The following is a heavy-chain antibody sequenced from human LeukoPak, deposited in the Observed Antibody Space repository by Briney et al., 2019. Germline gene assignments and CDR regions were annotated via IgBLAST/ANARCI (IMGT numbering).Heavy chain of an antibody. CDR1: GYTFTSYD. Sequence: GASVKVSCKASGYTFTSYDINWVRQATGQGLEWMGWMNPNSANTGYAQKFLGRVTMTRNISISTAYMELTSLRSEDTAVYYCASRATKALAGYYKGMDVWGQGTTVTVSS. CDR3: ASRATKALAGYYKGMDV. V-gene: IGHV1-8*01. J-gene: IGHJ6*02. CDR2: MNPNSANT. D-gene: IGHD3-9*01.